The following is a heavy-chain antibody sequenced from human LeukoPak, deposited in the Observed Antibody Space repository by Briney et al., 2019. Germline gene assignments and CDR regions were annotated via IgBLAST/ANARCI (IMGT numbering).Heavy chain of an antibody. Sequence: GGSLRLSCAASGFTFSGYEMNWVRQAPGKGLEWVSYISSSGDTIYYADSVKGRFTISRDNAKNSLYLQMNSLRAEDTAVYYCARDFRGTVTIKGAFDIWGQGTMVTVSS. CDR3: ARDFRGTVTIKGAFDI. CDR1: GFTFSGYE. D-gene: IGHD1-14*01. CDR2: ISSSGDTI. J-gene: IGHJ3*02. V-gene: IGHV3-48*03.